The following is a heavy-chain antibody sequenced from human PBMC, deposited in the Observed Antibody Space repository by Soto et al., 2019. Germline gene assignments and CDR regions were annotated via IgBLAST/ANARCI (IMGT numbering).Heavy chain of an antibody. CDR1: GTTFTSYA. V-gene: IGHV1-3*01. J-gene: IGHJ4*02. CDR2: NNAGNGNT. Sequence: ASVRASAKAPGTTFTSYAMPWVRQAPGQRLEWMGWNNAGNGNTKYSQKFQGRVTITRDTSASTAYMELSSLRSEDTAVYYCARSIVVVTALDNWGQGTLVTVSS. D-gene: IGHD2-21*02. CDR3: ARSIVVVTALDN.